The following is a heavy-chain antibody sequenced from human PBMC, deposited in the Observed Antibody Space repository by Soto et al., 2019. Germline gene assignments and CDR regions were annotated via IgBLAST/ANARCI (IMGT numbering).Heavy chain of an antibody. D-gene: IGHD3-10*01. CDR1: GGSISSGGYY. J-gene: IGHJ5*02. CDR2: ISYSGST. Sequence: SETLSLTCTVSGGSISSGGYYWSWIRQHPGTGLEWIGHISYSGSTYYNPSLKSRVTISVDTSKNQFSLKLSSVTAADTAVYYCARLLWSRGDWFDPWGQGTLVTVSS. CDR3: ARLLWSRGDWFDP. V-gene: IGHV4-30-4*01.